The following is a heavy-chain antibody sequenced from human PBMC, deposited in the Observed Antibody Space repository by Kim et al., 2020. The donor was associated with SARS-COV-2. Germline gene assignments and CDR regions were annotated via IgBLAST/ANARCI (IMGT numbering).Heavy chain of an antibody. V-gene: IGHV3-74*01. CDR1: GFTFSSYW. CDR3: ATVDLTGDRGGDY. J-gene: IGHJ4*02. Sequence: GGSLRLSCAASGFTFSSYWMHWVRQAPGKGLVWVSRINSDGSSTNYADSVKGRFTISRDNAKNTLYLQMSSLRAEDTAFYYCATVDLTGDRGGDYWGQGTLVTVSS. CDR2: INSDGSST. D-gene: IGHD7-27*01.